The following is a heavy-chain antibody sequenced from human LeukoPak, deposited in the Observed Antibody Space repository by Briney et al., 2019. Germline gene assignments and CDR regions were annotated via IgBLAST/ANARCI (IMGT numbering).Heavy chain of an antibody. CDR2: ISSSGSTI. Sequence: GGSLRLSCAASGFTFSDYYNSWIRPAPGEGLGGVSYISSSGSTIYYADSVKGRFTISRDNAKNSLYLQMNSLRAEDTAVYYCARPRYYYDSSGYCYWGQGTLVTVSS. V-gene: IGHV3-11*04. J-gene: IGHJ4*02. D-gene: IGHD3-22*01. CDR1: GFTFSDYY. CDR3: ARPRYYYDSSGYCY.